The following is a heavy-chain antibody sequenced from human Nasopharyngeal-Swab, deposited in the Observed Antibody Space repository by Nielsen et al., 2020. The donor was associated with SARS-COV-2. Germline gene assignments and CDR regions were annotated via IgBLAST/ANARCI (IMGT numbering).Heavy chain of an antibody. Sequence: GRQATGKGLEWGSAISGSGGSTYYADSVKGRFTISRDNSKNTLYLQMNSLRAEDTAVYYCAKDRNDYIWGSYRLTFDYWGQGTLVTVSS. J-gene: IGHJ4*02. CDR2: ISGSGGST. V-gene: IGHV3-23*01. CDR3: AKDRNDYIWGSYRLTFDY. D-gene: IGHD3-16*02.